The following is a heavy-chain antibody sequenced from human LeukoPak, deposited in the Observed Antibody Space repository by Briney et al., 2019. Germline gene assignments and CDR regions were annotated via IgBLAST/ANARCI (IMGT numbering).Heavy chain of an antibody. D-gene: IGHD3-22*01. J-gene: IGHJ4*02. V-gene: IGHV3-15*01. CDR2: IKSKTDGGTT. CDR1: GFTFSNAW. Sequence: PGGSLRLSCAASGFTFSNAWMSWVRQAPGKGLEWVGRIKSKTDGGTTDYAAPVKSRFTISRDDSKNTLYLQMNSLKTEDTAVYYCTTDASRFLPGDSSGYSPNYWGQGTLVTVSS. CDR3: TTDASRFLPGDSSGYSPNY.